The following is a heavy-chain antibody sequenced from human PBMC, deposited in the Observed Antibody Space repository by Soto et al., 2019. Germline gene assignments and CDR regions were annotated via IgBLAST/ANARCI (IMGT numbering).Heavy chain of an antibody. Sequence: GGSLRLSCTASGFTFSRYGMHWVRQAPGKGLEWVAVIWYDGSNQYYADSVKGRFTISRDNSKNTLYLQMNSLRAEDTAVYYCARAGGDTRGWFIFEYWGQGTLVTVSS. J-gene: IGHJ4*02. CDR1: GFTFSRYG. CDR3: ARAGGDTRGWFIFEY. CDR2: IWYDGSNQ. D-gene: IGHD6-19*01. V-gene: IGHV3-33*01.